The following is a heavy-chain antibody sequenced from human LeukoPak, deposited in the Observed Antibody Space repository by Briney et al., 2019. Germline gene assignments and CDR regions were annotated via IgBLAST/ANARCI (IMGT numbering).Heavy chain of an antibody. V-gene: IGHV3-23*01. D-gene: IGHD3-22*01. CDR3: AKDPSYDSSGTHDAFDI. CDR1: GFTFSSYA. J-gene: IGHJ3*02. Sequence: GGSLRLSCAASGFTFSSYAMSGVRQAPGKGLEWVSAISGSGGSTYYADSVKGRFTISRDNSKNTLYLQMNSLRAEDTAVYYCAKDPSYDSSGTHDAFDIWGQGTMVTVSS. CDR2: ISGSGGST.